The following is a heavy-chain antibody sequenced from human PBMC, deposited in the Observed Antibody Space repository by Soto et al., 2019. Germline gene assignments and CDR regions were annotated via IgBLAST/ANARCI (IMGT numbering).Heavy chain of an antibody. CDR2: ISAYNGNT. CDR3: ARDFWSGYYGDNWFDP. V-gene: IGHV1-18*01. CDR1: GYTFTSYG. D-gene: IGHD3-3*01. J-gene: IGHJ5*02. Sequence: QVQLVQSGAEVKKPGASVKVSCKASGYTFTSYGISWVRQAPGQGLEWMGWISAYNGNTNYAQKLQGRVTMTTDTSTRTAYMELRSMRSDDTAVYYCARDFWSGYYGDNWFDPWGQGNLVTVSS.